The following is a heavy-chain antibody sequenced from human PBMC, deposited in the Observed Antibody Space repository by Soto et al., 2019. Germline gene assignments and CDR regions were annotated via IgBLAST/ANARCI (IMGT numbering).Heavy chain of an antibody. V-gene: IGHV5-51*01. D-gene: IGHD3-10*01. J-gene: IGHJ4*02. Sequence: GESLKISCQGSGYSFTSYWIGWVRQMPGKGLEWMGIIYPGDSDTRYSPSFQGQVTISADKSISTAYLQWSSLKASDTAMYYCARHPLLLWFGELLYYFDYWGQGTLVTVSS. CDR3: ARHPLLLWFGELLYYFDY. CDR1: GYSFTSYW. CDR2: IYPGDSDT.